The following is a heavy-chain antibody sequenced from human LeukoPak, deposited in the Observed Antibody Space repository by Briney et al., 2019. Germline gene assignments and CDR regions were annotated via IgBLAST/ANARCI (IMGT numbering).Heavy chain of an antibody. J-gene: IGHJ4*02. CDR3: ARQDNDYPCYFDL. CDR2: IHSTGST. D-gene: IGHD4-11*01. V-gene: IGHV4-59*08. Sequence: PSETLSLTCTVSGGSICSYFWSWIRQFPGKGLEWIAYIHSTGSTNYNPSLKSRVAISVDTSRNHFSLKLSSVTAADTAVYYCARQDNDYPCYFDLWGQGTLVTVSS. CDR1: GGSICSYF.